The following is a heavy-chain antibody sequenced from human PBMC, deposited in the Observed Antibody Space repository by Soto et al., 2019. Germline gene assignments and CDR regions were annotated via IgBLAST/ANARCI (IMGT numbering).Heavy chain of an antibody. Sequence: KPGGSLRLSCAASGFTFSSYSMNWVRQAPGKGLEWVSSISSSSSYIYYADSVKGRFTISRDNAKNSLYLQMNSLRAEDTAVYYCARVGGSNSGYFDYWGQGTLVTVSS. CDR2: ISSSSSYI. V-gene: IGHV3-21*01. CDR1: GFTFSSYS. J-gene: IGHJ4*02. D-gene: IGHD2-15*01. CDR3: ARVGGSNSGYFDY.